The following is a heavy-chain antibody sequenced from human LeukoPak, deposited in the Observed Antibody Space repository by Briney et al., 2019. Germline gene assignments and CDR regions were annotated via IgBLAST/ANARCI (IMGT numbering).Heavy chain of an antibody. Sequence: ASVKVSCKASGYTFTTYNINWVRQAPGQGLEWMGWISVYNVNTNYAQKLQGRVTMTTDTSTSTAYMELRSLKSDDTAVYYCASLKNYYDSSGYLVTDAFDIWGQGTMVTVSS. CDR3: ASLKNYYDSSGYLVTDAFDI. CDR2: ISVYNVNT. CDR1: GYTFTTYN. J-gene: IGHJ3*02. V-gene: IGHV1-18*01. D-gene: IGHD3-22*01.